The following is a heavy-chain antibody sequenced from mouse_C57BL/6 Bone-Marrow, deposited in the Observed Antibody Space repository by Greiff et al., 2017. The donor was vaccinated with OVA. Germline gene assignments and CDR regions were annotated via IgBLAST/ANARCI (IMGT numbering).Heavy chain of an antibody. CDR1: GYTFTSYW. CDR3: AREDYSNYGDYFDY. Sequence: VQLQQPGAELVKPGASVKLSCKASGYTFTSYWMQWVKQRPGQGLEWIGEIDPSDSYTNYNQKFKGKATLTVDTSSSTAYMQLSSLTSEDSAVYYCAREDYSNYGDYFDYWGQGTTLTVSS. J-gene: IGHJ2*01. CDR2: IDPSDSYT. V-gene: IGHV1-50*01. D-gene: IGHD2-5*01.